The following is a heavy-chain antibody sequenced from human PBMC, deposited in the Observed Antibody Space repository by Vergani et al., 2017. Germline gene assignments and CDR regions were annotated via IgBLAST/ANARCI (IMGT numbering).Heavy chain of an antibody. J-gene: IGHJ3*02. Sequence: QGQMQESGPGLVKPSETLSLTCTVSGGSLSSYYWSWIRQPPGKGLEWIGYSYYSGSTDYKPSLKSRVTISVDTSKNHFSLKLSSVTAADTAVYYCARDTAAAGTNDAFDIWGQGTMVTVSS. D-gene: IGHD6-13*01. CDR3: ARDTAAAGTNDAFDI. CDR1: GGSLSSYY. V-gene: IGHV4-59*01. CDR2: SYYSGST.